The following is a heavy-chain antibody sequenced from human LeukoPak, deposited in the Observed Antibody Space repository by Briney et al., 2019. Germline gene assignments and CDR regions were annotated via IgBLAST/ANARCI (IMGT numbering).Heavy chain of an antibody. CDR2: IYYSGST. V-gene: IGHV4-59*01. CDR3: ARDYTLTTFPYGMDV. CDR1: DGSISSYY. D-gene: IGHD4/OR15-4a*01. Sequence: SETLSPTCTVSDGSISSYYWSWIRQPPGKGLEWIGYIYYSGSTNYNPSLKSRVTISVDTSKNQFSLKLSSVTAADTAVYYCARDYTLTTFPYGMDVWGQGTTVTVSS. J-gene: IGHJ6*02.